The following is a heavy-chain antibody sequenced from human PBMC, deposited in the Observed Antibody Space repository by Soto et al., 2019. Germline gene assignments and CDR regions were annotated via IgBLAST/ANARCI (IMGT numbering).Heavy chain of an antibody. CDR3: ARDRGSDYDSTSGYYYY. V-gene: IGHV4-30-4*01. CDR2: IYSSGAT. J-gene: IGHJ4*02. Sequence: PSETLSLTCTVSGGSISNSDYYWTWIRQPPGKGLEWIGYIYSSGATSYNPSLESRVTISGDTSKNQFSLRLSSVTAADTAVYYCARDRGSDYDSTSGYYYYWGQGTLVTVPQ. CDR1: GGSISNSDYY. D-gene: IGHD3-22*01.